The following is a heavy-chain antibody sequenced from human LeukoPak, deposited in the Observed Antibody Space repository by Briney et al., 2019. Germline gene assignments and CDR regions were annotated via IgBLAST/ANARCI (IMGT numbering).Heavy chain of an antibody. J-gene: IGHJ5*02. CDR3: AKDGRIAVAGTSSNH. V-gene: IGHV3-23*01. CDR2: ISGSGGST. D-gene: IGHD6-19*01. CDR1: GFTFSSYA. Sequence: GGSLRLSCAASGFTFSSYAMSWVRQAPGKGLEWVSAISGSGGSTYYADSVKGRFTISRDNSKNTLYLQMNSLRAEDTAVYYCAKDGRIAVAGTSSNHWGQGTLVTVSS.